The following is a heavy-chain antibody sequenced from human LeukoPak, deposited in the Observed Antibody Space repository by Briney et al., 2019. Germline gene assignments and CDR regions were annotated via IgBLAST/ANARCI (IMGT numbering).Heavy chain of an antibody. CDR2: IIPILGIA. CDR1: GGTFSSYA. D-gene: IGHD6-19*01. CDR3: ARAPRYSSGWYGGSEPGSERRLDY. J-gene: IGHJ4*02. Sequence: ASVKVSCKASGGTFSSYAISWVRQAPGQGLEWMGRIIPILGIANYAQKFQGRVTITADKSTNTAYMELSSLRSEDTAVYYCARAPRYSSGWYGGSEPGSERRLDYWGQGTLVTVSS. V-gene: IGHV1-69*04.